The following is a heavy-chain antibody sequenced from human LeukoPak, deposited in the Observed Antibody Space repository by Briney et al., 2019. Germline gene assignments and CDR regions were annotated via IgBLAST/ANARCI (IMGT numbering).Heavy chain of an antibody. CDR2: INHSGST. V-gene: IGHV4-34*01. D-gene: IGHD6-13*01. J-gene: IGHJ6*02. Sequence: TETLSLTCAVYGGSFSGYYWSWIRQPPGKGLEWIGEINHSGSTNYNPSLKSRVTISVDTSKNQFSLKLSSVTAADTAVYYCASPTPYSSSWYENYYYGMDVWGQGTTVTVSS. CDR1: GGSFSGYY. CDR3: ASPTPYSSSWYENYYYGMDV.